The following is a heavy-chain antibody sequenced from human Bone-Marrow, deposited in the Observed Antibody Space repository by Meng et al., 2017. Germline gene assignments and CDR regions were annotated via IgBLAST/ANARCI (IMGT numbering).Heavy chain of an antibody. Sequence: ASVKVSCKASGYTFTSYYMHWVRQAPGQGLEWMGIINPSGGSTSYAQKFQGRVTMTRDTSTSTVYMELSSLRSEDTAVYYCARDRVIVGATNLEYFQHWGQGTLVPSPQ. D-gene: IGHD1-26*01. CDR1: GYTFTSYY. V-gene: IGHV1-46*01. CDR2: INPSGGST. CDR3: ARDRVIVGATNLEYFQH. J-gene: IGHJ1*01.